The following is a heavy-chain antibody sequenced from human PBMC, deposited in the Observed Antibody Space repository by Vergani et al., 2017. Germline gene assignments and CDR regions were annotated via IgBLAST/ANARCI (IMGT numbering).Heavy chain of an antibody. Sequence: QVQLVQSGAEVKKPGSSVKVSCKASGATFRSNTISWVRQVPGQGLEWMGRIIPVLGKTKYAQDFQGRLTITADTSTSTAYMELTSLRSQDTAVYYCAIDPRGYGGDPEDYYYRMDVWGQGTTVTVSS. J-gene: IGHJ6*02. CDR2: IIPVLGKT. V-gene: IGHV1-69*08. CDR3: AIDPRGYGGDPEDYYYRMDV. CDR1: GATFRSNT. D-gene: IGHD2-21*02.